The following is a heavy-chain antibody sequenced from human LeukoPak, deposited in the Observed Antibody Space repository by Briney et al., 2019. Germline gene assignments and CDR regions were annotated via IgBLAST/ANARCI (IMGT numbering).Heavy chain of an antibody. V-gene: IGHV3-7*04. CDR1: GVMFPSYW. J-gene: IGHJ4*02. Sequence: GGSLRLSCAASGVMFPSYWMTWVRQAPGKGLEWVANIKQDGREKYYVDSVKGRFTISRDNAKNSVYLQMNSLRAEDTAVYYCARRHHFGFLDSWGQGTLVTVSS. CDR2: IKQDGREK. CDR3: ARRHHFGFLDS. D-gene: IGHD3-10*01.